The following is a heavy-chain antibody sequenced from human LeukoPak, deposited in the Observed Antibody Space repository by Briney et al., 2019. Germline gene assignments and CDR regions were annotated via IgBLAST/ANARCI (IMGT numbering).Heavy chain of an antibody. CDR3: AQPCSVGRCYLDY. V-gene: IGHV3-30*04. Sequence: GGSLRLSCAASGVTFSNLAMHWVRQAPGKGLEWVAVISHHGSDQFYADSVKGRFTISRDNSKNTLFLQMNSLGAEDTAVNCAAQPCSVGRCYLDYWGQGTLVTVSS. CDR1: GVTFSNLA. J-gene: IGHJ4*02. CDR2: ISHHGSDQ. D-gene: IGHD2-15*01.